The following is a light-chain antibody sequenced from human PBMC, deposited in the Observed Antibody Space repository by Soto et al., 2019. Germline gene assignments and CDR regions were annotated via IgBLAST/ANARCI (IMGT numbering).Light chain of an antibody. CDR1: ELSKQY. Sequence: SYELTQTPSVSVSPGQTARITCSGDELSKQYVYWYQQKPGQAPVLLIYKDTERASGIPERFSASSSGTTVTLTISGVRAEDEADYYCQSSDDTGNYYLFGTGTKVTVL. J-gene: IGLJ1*01. CDR2: KDT. CDR3: QSSDDTGNYYL. V-gene: IGLV3-25*02.